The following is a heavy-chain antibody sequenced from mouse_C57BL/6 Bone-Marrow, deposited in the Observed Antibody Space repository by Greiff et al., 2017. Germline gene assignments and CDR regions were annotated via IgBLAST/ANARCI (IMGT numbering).Heavy chain of an antibody. V-gene: IGHV3-6*01. D-gene: IGHD6-1*01. CDR3: ARGKTPSY. J-gene: IGHJ4*01. CDR2: ISYAGSN. CDR1: GYSITSGYY. Sequence: VQLKQSGPGFVKPSQSLSLTCSVTGYSITSGYYWNWFRRFPGNILEWMGYISYAGSNNSNPSLKNRISITRATPKYQFILKLNSVTPEDTATYYCARGKTPSYWGQGTSVTVSA.